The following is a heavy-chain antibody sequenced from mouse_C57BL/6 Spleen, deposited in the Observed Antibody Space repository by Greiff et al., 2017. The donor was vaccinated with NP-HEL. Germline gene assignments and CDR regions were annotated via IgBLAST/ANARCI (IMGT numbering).Heavy chain of an antibody. CDR2: ISDGGSYT. CDR3: ARDGSPYAMDY. J-gene: IGHJ4*01. CDR1: GFTFSSYA. V-gene: IGHV5-4*01. Sequence: EVMLVESGGGLVKPGGSLKLSCAASGFTFSSYAMSWVRQTPEKRLEWVATISDGGSYTYYPDNVKGRFTISRDNAKNNLYLQMSHLKSEDTAMYYCARDGSPYAMDYWGQGTSVTVSS. D-gene: IGHD1-1*01.